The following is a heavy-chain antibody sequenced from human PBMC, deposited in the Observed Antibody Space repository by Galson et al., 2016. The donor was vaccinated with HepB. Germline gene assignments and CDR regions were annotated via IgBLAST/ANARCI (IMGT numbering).Heavy chain of an antibody. CDR1: GYSFTSYW. CDR2: IDPGDSYT. CDR3: ARHCSGGSCYHPDY. D-gene: IGHD2-15*01. J-gene: IGHJ4*02. V-gene: IGHV5-10-1*01. Sequence: SGAEVKKPGESLRISCKASGYSFTSYWITWVRQMPGKGLEWMGRIDPGDSYTRYSPSFQGHVTISADKSLTTVYLQWNSLRASDTAIYYCARHCSGGSCYHPDYWGQGTLVTVSS.